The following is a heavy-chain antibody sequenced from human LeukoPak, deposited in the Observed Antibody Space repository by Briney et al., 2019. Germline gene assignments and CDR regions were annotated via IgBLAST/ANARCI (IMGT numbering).Heavy chain of an antibody. D-gene: IGHD1-26*01. Sequence: EASVKVSCKVSGYTLTELSMHWVRQAPGKGLEWMGGFDPEDGETIYAQKFQGRVTMTEDTSTDTAYMELSSLRSEDTAVYYCVTAYSGSYSWRVDYWGQGTLVTVSS. CDR1: GYTLTELS. J-gene: IGHJ4*02. V-gene: IGHV1-24*01. CDR3: VTAYSGSYSWRVDY. CDR2: FDPEDGET.